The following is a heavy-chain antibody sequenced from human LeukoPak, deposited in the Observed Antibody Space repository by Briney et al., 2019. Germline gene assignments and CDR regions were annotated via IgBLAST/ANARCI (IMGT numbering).Heavy chain of an antibody. D-gene: IGHD6-13*01. J-gene: IGHJ5*02. V-gene: IGHV3-66*01. CDR3: ARDTSSSGWFDP. Sequence: GGSLRLSCAASGFTFSSYEMNWVRQAPGKGLEWVSLIYAGGNTYYADSVKGRFTISRDNSKNTLYLQMNSLRAEDTAVYYCARDTSSSGWFDPWGQGTLVTVSS. CDR1: GFTFSSYE. CDR2: IYAGGNT.